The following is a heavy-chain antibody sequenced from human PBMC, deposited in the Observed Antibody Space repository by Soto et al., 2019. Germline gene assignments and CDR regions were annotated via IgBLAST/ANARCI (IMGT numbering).Heavy chain of an antibody. CDR1: GGSISSGAYY. J-gene: IGHJ4*02. V-gene: IGHV4-31*03. CDR2: IYYNGNT. CDR3: ARGEPYGDFAY. D-gene: IGHD4-17*01. Sequence: KTSETMSLTCTVSGGSISSGAYYWSWIRQLPGKGLEWIGYIYYNGNTYYNPSLESRITISRDASKNQFSLRLTSLTAADTAVYYCARGEPYGDFAYWGQGTLVTVSS.